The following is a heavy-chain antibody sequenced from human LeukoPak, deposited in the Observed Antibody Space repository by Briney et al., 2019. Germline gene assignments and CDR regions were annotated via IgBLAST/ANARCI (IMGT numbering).Heavy chain of an antibody. D-gene: IGHD4-17*01. Sequence: PSETLSLTCTVFGGSFNTNLYYWAWFRQPPGKGLEWIGYIYYSGSTYYNPSLKSRVTISVDTSKNQFSLKLSSVTAADTAVYYCARDAHDYGDYGWFDPWGQGTLVTVSS. CDR2: IYYSGST. CDR1: GGSFNTNLYY. CDR3: ARDAHDYGDYGWFDP. J-gene: IGHJ5*02. V-gene: IGHV4-30-4*08.